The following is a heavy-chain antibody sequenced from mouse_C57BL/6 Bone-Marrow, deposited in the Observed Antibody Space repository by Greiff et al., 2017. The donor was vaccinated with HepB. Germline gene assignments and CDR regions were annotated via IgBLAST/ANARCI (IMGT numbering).Heavy chain of an antibody. Sequence: EVKLVESGGGLVKPGGSLKLSCAASGFTFSDYGMHWVRQAPEKGLEWVAYISSGSSTIYYADTVKGRFTISRDNAKNTLFLQMTSLRSEDTAMYYCARLYDYDGTDYYAMDYWGQGTSVTVSS. J-gene: IGHJ4*01. CDR3: ARLYDYDGTDYYAMDY. CDR2: ISSGSSTI. CDR1: GFTFSDYG. D-gene: IGHD2-4*01. V-gene: IGHV5-17*01.